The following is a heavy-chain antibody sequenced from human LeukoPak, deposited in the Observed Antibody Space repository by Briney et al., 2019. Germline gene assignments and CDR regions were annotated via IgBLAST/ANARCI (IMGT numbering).Heavy chain of an antibody. D-gene: IGHD5-24*01. CDR3: ARISKRGGYDY. J-gene: IGHJ4*02. Sequence: GGSLRLSCSASGFTFSGYAMHWVRQAPGKGLEYVSVISSNGGSTYYADSVKGRFTISRDNAKNSLYLLMNSLRAEDTAIYYCARISKRGGYDYWGQGTLVTVSS. CDR1: GFTFSGYA. CDR2: ISSNGGST. V-gene: IGHV3-64*04.